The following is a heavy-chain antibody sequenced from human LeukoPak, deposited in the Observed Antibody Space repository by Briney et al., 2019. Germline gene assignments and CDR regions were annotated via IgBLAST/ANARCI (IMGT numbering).Heavy chain of an antibody. CDR1: GFTFNNAW. V-gene: IGHV3-15*01. CDR2: IKSKTDGGEA. D-gene: IGHD3-3*01. CDR3: TTDRLWGVWRQSNSFDY. J-gene: IGHJ4*02. Sequence: PGGSLRLSCQASGFTFNNAWMSWVRQAPGKGLEWVGRIKSKTDGGEADYAESVKGRFTISRDHSKNTLYLQMNSLKTEDTALYFCTTDRLWGVWRQSNSFDYWGQGTLVAVSS.